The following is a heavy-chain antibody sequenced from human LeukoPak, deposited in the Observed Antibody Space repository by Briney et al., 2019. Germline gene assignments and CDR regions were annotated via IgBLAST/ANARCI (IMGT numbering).Heavy chain of an antibody. CDR1: GFTFSSYA. D-gene: IGHD6-13*01. J-gene: IGHJ4*02. CDR3: ARGHQNLYSSTSPFDY. CDR2: ISSNGGST. Sequence: PGGSLRLSCAASGFTFSSYAMHWVRQAPGKGLEYVSAISSNGGSTYYANSVKGRFTISRDNSKNTLYLQMGSLRAEDMAVYYCARGHQNLYSSTSPFDYWGQGTLVAVSS. V-gene: IGHV3-64*01.